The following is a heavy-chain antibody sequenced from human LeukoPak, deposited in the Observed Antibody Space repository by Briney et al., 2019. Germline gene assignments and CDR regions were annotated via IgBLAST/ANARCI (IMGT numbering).Heavy chain of an antibody. J-gene: IGHJ3*02. Sequence: SETLSLTCAVSGYSISSGYYWGWIWQPPGKGLEWIGNIFHSGSTYYNPSLKSRVTISVDTSKNQFSLKMSSVTAAYTAVYYCARPGKYSYDYSKSDAFDIWGQGTMVTVSS. CDR3: ARPGKYSYDYSKSDAFDI. CDR1: GYSISSGYY. D-gene: IGHD5-18*01. CDR2: IFHSGST. V-gene: IGHV4-38-2*01.